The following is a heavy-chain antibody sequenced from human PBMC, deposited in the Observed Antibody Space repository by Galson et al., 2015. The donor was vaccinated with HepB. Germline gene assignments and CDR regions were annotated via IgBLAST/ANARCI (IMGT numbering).Heavy chain of an antibody. CDR2: TYYRSKWYN. CDR1: GDSVSSHSAA. Sequence: CAISGDSVSSHSAAWNWIRQSPSRGLEWLGRTYYRSKWYNDYAVSVKSRITINPDTSKNQFSLQLNSVTPEDTAVYYCARELGDYGSGSNYYYYMDVWGKGTTVTVSS. V-gene: IGHV6-1*01. D-gene: IGHD3-10*01. CDR3: ARELGDYGSGSNYYYYMDV. J-gene: IGHJ6*03.